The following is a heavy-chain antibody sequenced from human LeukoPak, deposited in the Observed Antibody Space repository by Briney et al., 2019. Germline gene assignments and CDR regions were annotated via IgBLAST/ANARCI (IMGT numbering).Heavy chain of an antibody. CDR3: ARDNTMIAKGFDY. CDR2: ISGSGGST. D-gene: IGHD3-22*01. Sequence: GGSLRLSCAASGFTFSSYAMSWVRQAPGKGLEWASAISGSGGSTYYADSVKGRFTISRDNSKNTLYLQMNSLRAEDTAVYYCARDNTMIAKGFDYWGQGTLVTVSS. J-gene: IGHJ4*02. CDR1: GFTFSSYA. V-gene: IGHV3-23*01.